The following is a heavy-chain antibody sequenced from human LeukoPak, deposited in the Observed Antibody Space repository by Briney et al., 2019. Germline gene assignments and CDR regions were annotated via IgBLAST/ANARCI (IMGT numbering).Heavy chain of an antibody. CDR1: GGSLSSYY. D-gene: IGHD3-10*01. Sequence: SETLSLTCTLSGGSLSSYYWSWIRQPPGKGLEWIGYIFYSGSTNFNPSLKSRVTISVDTSKNQFSLKLSSVTAADTAVYYCARDQTLLWFGESGGFDYWGQGTLVTVSS. CDR3: ARDQTLLWFGESGGFDY. V-gene: IGHV4-59*01. J-gene: IGHJ4*02. CDR2: IFYSGST.